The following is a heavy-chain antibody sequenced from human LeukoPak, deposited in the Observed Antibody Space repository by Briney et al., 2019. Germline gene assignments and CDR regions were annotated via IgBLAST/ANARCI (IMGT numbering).Heavy chain of an antibody. CDR3: AREGVTTHPGMDV. Sequence: PGGSLRLSCAASGFTVSSNYRSWVRQAPGKGLEWVSVIYSGGSTYYADSVKGRFTISRDNSKNTLYLQMNSLRAEDTAVYYCAREGVTTHPGMDVWGQGTTVTVSS. CDR2: IYSGGST. V-gene: IGHV3-66*01. J-gene: IGHJ6*02. D-gene: IGHD1-1*01. CDR1: GFTVSSNY.